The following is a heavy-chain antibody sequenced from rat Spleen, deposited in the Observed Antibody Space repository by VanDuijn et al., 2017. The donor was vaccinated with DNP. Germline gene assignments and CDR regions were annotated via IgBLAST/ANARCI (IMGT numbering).Heavy chain of an antibody. CDR2: SSPGGGNP. CDR1: GFSLSDYA. J-gene: IGHJ2*01. D-gene: IGHD1-3*01. V-gene: IGHV5S23*01. Sequence: EVQLVESVGDLVQPGRYLKLSCGASGFSLSDYAMAWVRQAPTKGPAWVASSSPGGGNPYYRDSVKGRFTIARDNAKRTLYLQMDSLRSEETAPYYCARSSINYGSYYFDYWGQGVMVSVSS. CDR3: ARSSINYGSYYFDY.